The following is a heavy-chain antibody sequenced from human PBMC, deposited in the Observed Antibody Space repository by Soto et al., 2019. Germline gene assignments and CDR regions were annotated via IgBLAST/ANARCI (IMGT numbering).Heavy chain of an antibody. V-gene: IGHV4-4*07. Sequence: PSETLSPTCTVSGGSISSYYWSWIRQPAGKGLGWIGRIYTSGSTNYNPSLKSRVTMSVDTSKYQFSLKLSSVTAADTAVYYCARDRASGDFWSGYYGEMGLFDIWGQGTMVTVSS. CDR1: GGSISSYY. CDR2: IYTSGST. CDR3: ARDRASGDFWSGYYGEMGLFDI. J-gene: IGHJ3*02. D-gene: IGHD3-3*01.